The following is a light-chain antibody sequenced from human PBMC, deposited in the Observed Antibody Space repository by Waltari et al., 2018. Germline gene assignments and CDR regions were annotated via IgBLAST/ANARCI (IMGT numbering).Light chain of an antibody. CDR1: SSNIGSNT. V-gene: IGLV1-44*01. CDR2: RND. Sequence: QSVLTQPPSASGTPGQRVTISCSGSSSNIGSNTVNWYLQLPGTAPKLLIYRNDQRPSGVPDRFSGSTSGTSPSLAISGLQSEDEADYYCAAWDDSLNGPVFGGGTKLTVV. CDR3: AAWDDSLNGPV. J-gene: IGLJ3*02.